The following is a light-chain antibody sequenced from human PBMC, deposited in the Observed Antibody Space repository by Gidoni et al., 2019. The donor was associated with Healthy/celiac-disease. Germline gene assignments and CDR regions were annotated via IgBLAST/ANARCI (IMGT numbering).Light chain of an antibody. CDR2: DAS. V-gene: IGKV3-11*01. CDR3: QQRSNWPMCS. Sequence: EIVLTQSPATLSLSPGERATLSCRASQSVSSYLAWYQQKPGQAPRLLIYDASNRATGIPARFCGSGSGTDFTLPISSLEPEDFAVYYCQQRSNWPMCSFGQGTKLEIK. J-gene: IGKJ2*04. CDR1: QSVSSY.